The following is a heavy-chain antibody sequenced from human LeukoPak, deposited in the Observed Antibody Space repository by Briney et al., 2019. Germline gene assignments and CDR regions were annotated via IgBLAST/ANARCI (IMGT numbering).Heavy chain of an antibody. CDR3: ARRYGDYPPYYFDY. V-gene: IGHV4-30-2*01. CDR1: GGSISSGGYS. CDR2: IYHSGST. J-gene: IGHJ4*02. D-gene: IGHD4-17*01. Sequence: SETLSLTCAVSGGSISSGGYSWSWIRQPPGKGLEWIGYIYHSGSTYYNPSLKSRVTISVDRSKSQFSLKLSSVTAADTAVYYCARRYGDYPPYYFDYWGQGTLVTVSS.